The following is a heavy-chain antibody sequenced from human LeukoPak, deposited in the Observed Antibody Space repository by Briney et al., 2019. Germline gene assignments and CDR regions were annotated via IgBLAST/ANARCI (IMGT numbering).Heavy chain of an antibody. CDR2: IIPIFGTA. CDR1: GGTFSSYA. D-gene: IGHD4-23*01. V-gene: IGHV1-69*13. J-gene: IGHJ4*02. Sequence: ASVKVSCKASGGTFSSYAISWVRQAPGQGLEWMGGIIPIFGTASYAQKFQGRVTITADESTSTAYMELSSLRSEDTAVYYCARDSGRSGNLDYWGQGTLVTVSS. CDR3: ARDSGRSGNLDY.